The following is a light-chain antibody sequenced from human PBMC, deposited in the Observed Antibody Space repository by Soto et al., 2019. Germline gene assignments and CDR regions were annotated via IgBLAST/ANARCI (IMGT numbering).Light chain of an antibody. CDR3: QHYNGFSWT. CDR2: AAS. J-gene: IGKJ1*01. V-gene: IGKV1-9*01. CDR1: QGISSY. Sequence: IQLTQSPSSLSASVGDRVTITCRASQGISSYLAWYQQKPGKAPKLLIYAASTLQSGVPSRFSGSGSGTDFTLTISSLQPDDFATYYCQHYNGFSWTFGQGTKVDIK.